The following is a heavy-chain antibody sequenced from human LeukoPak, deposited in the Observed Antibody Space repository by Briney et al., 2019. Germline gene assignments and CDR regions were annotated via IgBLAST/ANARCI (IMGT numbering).Heavy chain of an antibody. J-gene: IGHJ6*03. CDR3: ARVLGVGCYYYMDV. CDR1: GGSISSYY. CDR2: IYYSGST. D-gene: IGHD6-19*01. V-gene: IGHV4-59*01. Sequence: SETLSLTCTVSGGSISSYYWSWIRQPPGKGLEWIGYIYYSGSTNYNPSLKSRVTISVDTSKNQFSLKLSSVTAADTAVYYCARVLGVGCYYYMDVWGKGTTVTVSS.